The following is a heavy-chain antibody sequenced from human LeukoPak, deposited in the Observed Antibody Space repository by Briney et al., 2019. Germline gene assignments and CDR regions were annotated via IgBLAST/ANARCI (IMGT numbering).Heavy chain of an antibody. CDR2: IYTSGST. V-gene: IGHV4-61*02. J-gene: IGHJ4*02. D-gene: IGHD4-17*01. CDR3: ARHSGDYGSAPIDY. Sequence: SQTLSLTCTVSGGSISSGSYYWSWIRQPAGKGLEWIGRIYTSGSTNYNPSLKSRVTISVDTSKNQFSLKLSSVTAADTAVYYCARHSGDYGSAPIDYWGQGTLVTVSS. CDR1: GGSISSGSYY.